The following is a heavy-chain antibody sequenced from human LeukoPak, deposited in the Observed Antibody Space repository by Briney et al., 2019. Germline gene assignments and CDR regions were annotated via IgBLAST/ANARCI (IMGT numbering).Heavy chain of an antibody. Sequence: SETLSLTCSVSGDSISSYYWSWIRQPPGKGLEWIGYIYSSGSTNYNPSLKSRVTISLDTSKNQFSLKLSSVTAADAAVYYCARDVEVGGYYDSSGYCDYWGQGTLVTVSS. D-gene: IGHD3-22*01. J-gene: IGHJ4*02. CDR1: GDSISSYY. CDR2: IYSSGST. V-gene: IGHV4-59*01. CDR3: ARDVEVGGYYDSSGYCDY.